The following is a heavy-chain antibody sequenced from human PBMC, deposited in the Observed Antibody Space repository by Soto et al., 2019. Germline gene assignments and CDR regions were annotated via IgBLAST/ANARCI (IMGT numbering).Heavy chain of an antibody. CDR3: ARENVDTAMVDYYYGMDV. CDR2: IYSGGST. CDR1: GFTVSSNY. J-gene: IGHJ6*02. Sequence: EVQLVESGGGLVQPGGSLRLSCAASGFTVSSNYMSWVRQAPGKGLEWVSVIYSGGSTYYADSVKGRFTISRHNSKNTLYLQMNSLRAEDTAVYYCARENVDTAMVDYYYGMDVWGQGTTVTVSS. D-gene: IGHD5-18*01. V-gene: IGHV3-53*04.